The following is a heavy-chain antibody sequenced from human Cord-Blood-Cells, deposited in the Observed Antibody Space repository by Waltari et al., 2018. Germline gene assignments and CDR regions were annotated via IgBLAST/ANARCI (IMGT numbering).Heavy chain of an antibody. D-gene: IGHD6-13*01. CDR2: INPNSGGT. V-gene: IGHV1-2*04. J-gene: IGHJ6*02. CDR1: GYTFTGYS. Sequence: QVQLVQSGAEVKKPGASVKVSCKASGYTFTGYSMHWVRKARGPGLEWMGWINPNSGGTNYAQKFQGWVTMTRDTSISTAYMELSRLRSDDTAVYYCAREPYSSSWYNYYYGMDVWGQGTTVTVSS. CDR3: AREPYSSSWYNYYYGMDV.